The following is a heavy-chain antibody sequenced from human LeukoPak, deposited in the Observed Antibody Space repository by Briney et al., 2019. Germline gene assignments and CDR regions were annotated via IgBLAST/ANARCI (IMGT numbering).Heavy chain of an antibody. Sequence: SDTLSLTCTVSGGSISSGGYYWSWIRQHPGKGLEWIGYIYYSGSTYYNPSLKSRVTISVDTSKNQFSLKLSSVIAADTAVYYCARLGYDSSGYQNFDYWGQGTLVTVSS. CDR3: ARLGYDSSGYQNFDY. V-gene: IGHV4-31*03. J-gene: IGHJ4*02. D-gene: IGHD3-22*01. CDR1: GGSISSGGYY. CDR2: IYYSGST.